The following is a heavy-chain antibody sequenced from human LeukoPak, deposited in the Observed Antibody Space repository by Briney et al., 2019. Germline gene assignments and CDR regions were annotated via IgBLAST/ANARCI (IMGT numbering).Heavy chain of an antibody. V-gene: IGHV4-34*01. CDR1: GASISGYY. Sequence: SETLSLTCSVSGASISGYYWSWIRQPPGKGLEWIGEINHSGSTNYNPSLKSRVTISVDTSKNQFSLKLSSVTAADTAVYYCARSTSGYYYGAFDPWGQGTLVTVSS. D-gene: IGHD3-22*01. J-gene: IGHJ5*02. CDR2: INHSGST. CDR3: ARSTSGYYYGAFDP.